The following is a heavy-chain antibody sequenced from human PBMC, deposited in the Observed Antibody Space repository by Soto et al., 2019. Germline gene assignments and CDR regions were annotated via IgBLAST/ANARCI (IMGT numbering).Heavy chain of an antibody. D-gene: IGHD3-22*01. CDR3: ASHYDSSGYDY. Sequence: GGSLRLSCAASGFTFSSYGMHWVRQAPGKGLEWVAVISYDGSNKYYADSVKGRFTISRDNSKNTLYLQMNSLRAEDTAVYYCASHYDSSGYDYWGQGTLVTVSS. J-gene: IGHJ4*02. V-gene: IGHV3-30*03. CDR1: GFTFSSYG. CDR2: ISYDGSNK.